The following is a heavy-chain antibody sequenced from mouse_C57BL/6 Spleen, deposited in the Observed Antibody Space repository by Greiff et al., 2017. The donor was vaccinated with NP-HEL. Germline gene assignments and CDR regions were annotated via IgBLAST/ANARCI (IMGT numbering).Heavy chain of an antibody. CDR2: INPNNGGT. CDR1: GYTFTDYN. J-gene: IGHJ1*03. Sequence: EVQLVESGPELVKPGASVKMSCKASGYTFTDYNMHWVKQSHGKSLEWIGYINPNNGGTSYNQKFKGKATLTVNKSSSTAYMELRSLTSEDSAVYYCARGGYYGSSPGDVWGTGTTVTVSS. CDR3: ARGGYYGSSPGDV. D-gene: IGHD1-1*01. V-gene: IGHV1-22*01.